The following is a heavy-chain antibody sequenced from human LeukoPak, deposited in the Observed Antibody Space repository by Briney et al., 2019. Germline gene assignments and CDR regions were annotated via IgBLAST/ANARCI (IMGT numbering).Heavy chain of an antibody. J-gene: IGHJ1*01. D-gene: IGHD2-2*01. V-gene: IGHV3-7*01. Sequence: GGSLRLSCEASGFTFSTYWMSWVRQAPGNGPECVANIKPDGSDKYYVDSMKGRFTISRDNAKNSLYLQMNNLRAEDTAVYYCAREGFPPGVLHWGQGTLVTVSS. CDR2: IKPDGSDK. CDR3: AREGFPPGVLH. CDR1: GFTFSTYW.